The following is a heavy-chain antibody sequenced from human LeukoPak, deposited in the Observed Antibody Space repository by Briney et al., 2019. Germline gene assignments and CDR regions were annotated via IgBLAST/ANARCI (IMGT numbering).Heavy chain of an antibody. D-gene: IGHD2-2*01. V-gene: IGHV5-51*01. CDR2: TYPGDSDT. CDR3: ARHDNIVVVPAAGGAFDI. Sequence: GESLKISCKGSGYSFTSYWIGWVRQMPGKGLEWMGITYPGDSDTRYSPSFQGQVTISADKSISTAYLQWSSLKASDTAMYYCARHDNIVVVPAAGGAFDIWGQGTMVTVSS. J-gene: IGHJ3*02. CDR1: GYSFTSYW.